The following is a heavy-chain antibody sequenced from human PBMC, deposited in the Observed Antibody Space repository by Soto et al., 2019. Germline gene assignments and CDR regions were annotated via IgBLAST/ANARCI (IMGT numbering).Heavy chain of an antibody. V-gene: IGHV5-51*01. CDR3: ARFSDYDFWSGYLKYYFDY. CDR1: GYSFTSYW. CDR2: IYPGDSDT. Sequence: ESLKISCKGSGYSFTSYWIGWVRQMPGKGLEWMGIIYPGDSDTRYSPSFQGQVTISADKSISTAYLQWSSLKASDTAMYYCARFSDYDFWSGYLKYYFDYWGQGTLVTVSS. J-gene: IGHJ4*02. D-gene: IGHD3-3*01.